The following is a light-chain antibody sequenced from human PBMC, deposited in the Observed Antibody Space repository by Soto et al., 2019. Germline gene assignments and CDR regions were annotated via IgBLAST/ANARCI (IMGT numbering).Light chain of an antibody. Sequence: DIQMTQSPSSLSASVGDRVTITCRASQSISYYLNWYQQKQGRAPRLLIYSTSTLQSGDPSRFSGSGSGTDFTLTISCLQSEDFATYYCQQYYSYPRTLGQGTKVDI. CDR2: STS. CDR3: QQYYSYPRT. CDR1: QSISYY. J-gene: IGKJ1*01. V-gene: IGKV1-39*01.